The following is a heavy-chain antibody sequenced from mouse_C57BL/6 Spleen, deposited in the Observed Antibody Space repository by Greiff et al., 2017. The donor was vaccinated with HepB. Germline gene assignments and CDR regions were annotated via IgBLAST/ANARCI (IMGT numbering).Heavy chain of an antibody. CDR3: ARWDGNIYYYDMDY. V-gene: IGHV1-81*01. Sequence: VQGVESGAELARPGASVKLSCKASGYTFTSYGISWVKQRTGQGLEWIGEIYPRSGNTYYNEKFKGKATLTADKSSSTAYMELRSLTSEDSAVYFCARWDGNIYYYDMDYWGQGTSVTVSS. D-gene: IGHD2-1*01. J-gene: IGHJ4*01. CDR2: IYPRSGNT. CDR1: GYTFTSYG.